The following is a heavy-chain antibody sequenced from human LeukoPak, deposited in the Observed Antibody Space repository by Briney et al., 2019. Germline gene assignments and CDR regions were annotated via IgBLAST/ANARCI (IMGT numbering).Heavy chain of an antibody. D-gene: IGHD6-19*01. J-gene: IGHJ4*02. V-gene: IGHV4-30-2*01. CDR3: ARRRTVAGLFDY. Sequence: PSQTLSLTCTVSGGSIGSGSYYWSWIRQPPGKGLEWIGYIYYSENTYYNPSLNSRVTISVDRSKNQFSLKLSSVTAADTAVYYCARRRTVAGLFDYWGQGTLVTVSS. CDR1: GGSIGSGSYY. CDR2: IYYSENT.